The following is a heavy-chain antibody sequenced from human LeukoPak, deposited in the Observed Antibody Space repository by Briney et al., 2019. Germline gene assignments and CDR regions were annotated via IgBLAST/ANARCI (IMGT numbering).Heavy chain of an antibody. CDR3: ARLRGAMTPVTSDFGY. CDR2: GFYSGSA. CDR1: GGSISGSSYY. V-gene: IGHV4-39*01. Sequence: SETLSLTCTVSGGSISGSSYYWAWIRQPPGKGLEWIGSGFYSGSAYYNPSLKSRVTISVDTSKNQFSLNLSSVTAADTAVYYCARLRGAMTPVTSDFGYWRQGTLVTVSS. D-gene: IGHD4-17*01. J-gene: IGHJ4*02.